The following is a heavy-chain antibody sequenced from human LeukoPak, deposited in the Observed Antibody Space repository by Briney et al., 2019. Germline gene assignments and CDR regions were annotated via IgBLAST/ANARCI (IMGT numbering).Heavy chain of an antibody. D-gene: IGHD1-1*01. Sequence: SETLSLTCTVSGGSISSYYWSWIRQPAGKGLEWIGRIYTSGSTNYNPSLKSRVTMSVDTSKNPFSLKLSSVTAADTAVYYCAKLAGGPDYYYYYMDVWGKGTTVTVSS. V-gene: IGHV4-4*07. CDR1: GGSISSYY. CDR3: AKLAGGPDYYYYYMDV. CDR2: IYTSGST. J-gene: IGHJ6*03.